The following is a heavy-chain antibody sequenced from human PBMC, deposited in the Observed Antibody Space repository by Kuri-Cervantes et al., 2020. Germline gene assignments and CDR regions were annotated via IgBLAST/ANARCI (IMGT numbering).Heavy chain of an antibody. D-gene: IGHD2-2*01. CDR1: GFTFSSYG. CDR3: AKDWGSTSEVDY. Sequence: GESLKISCGSSGFTFSSYGMHWVRQAPGKGLEWVAVIWYDGSNKYYADSVKGRFTISRDNSKNTLYLQMNSLRAEDTAVYYCAKDWGSTSEVDYWGQGTLVTVSS. CDR2: IWYDGSNK. J-gene: IGHJ4*02. V-gene: IGHV3-30*02.